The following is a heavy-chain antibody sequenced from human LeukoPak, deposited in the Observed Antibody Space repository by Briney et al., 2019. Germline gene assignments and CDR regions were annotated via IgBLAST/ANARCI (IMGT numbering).Heavy chain of an antibody. CDR2: INPNSGGT. Sequence: GASVNVSCKASGYTFSGYYMHWVRQAPGQGLEWMGWINPNSGGTKYAQNFQGRVTMTRDTSISTAYMELSRLRSDDTAVYYCATEVTDWGQGTLVTVSS. D-gene: IGHD5-18*01. CDR3: ATEVTD. J-gene: IGHJ4*02. V-gene: IGHV1-2*02. CDR1: GYTFSGYY.